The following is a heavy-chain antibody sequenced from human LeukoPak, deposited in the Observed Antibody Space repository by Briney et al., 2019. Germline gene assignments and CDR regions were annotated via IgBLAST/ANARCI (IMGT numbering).Heavy chain of an antibody. CDR2: IYPGVSDI. CDR3: ASGLYESSAFAI. D-gene: IGHD3-22*01. Sequence: GESRKISGKGSGSRFTSYWIGWVRQMPGKGLEGMRFIYPGVSDITYSPSFPGQATISADKSISTAYLQWSSLKATDTAMYSCASGLYESSAFAIWGQGKMVTVSS. J-gene: IGHJ3*02. V-gene: IGHV5-51*01. CDR1: GSRFTSYW.